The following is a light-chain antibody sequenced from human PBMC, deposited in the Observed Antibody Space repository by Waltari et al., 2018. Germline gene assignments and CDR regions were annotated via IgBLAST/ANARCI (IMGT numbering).Light chain of an antibody. J-gene: IGKJ1*01. CDR3: QQRRSWPLT. V-gene: IGKV3-11*01. CDR2: DAS. CDR1: QSISSY. Sequence: EIVLTQSPATLSLSPGDRATLSCRASQSISSYLAWYQQKPGQAPRLLIYDASNRATGAPARFSGSGSGTDFTLIISSLEAEDFAVYYCQQRRSWPLTFGQGTKVEIK.